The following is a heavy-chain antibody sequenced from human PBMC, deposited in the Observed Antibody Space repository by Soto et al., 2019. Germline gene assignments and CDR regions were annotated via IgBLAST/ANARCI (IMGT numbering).Heavy chain of an antibody. J-gene: IGHJ4*02. CDR2: ISSSSIPI. CDR3: ARDPKTSGGQHWAFNYFDS. Sequence: QPGGSLRLSCAASGFTFSRFSMNWFRQAPGKGLEWVSTISSSSIPIYSADSVRGRFTISRDNAKSTLYLQVDSLRPEDAAVYYCARDPKTSGGQHWAFNYFDSWGQGTLVTVSS. D-gene: IGHD7-27*01. V-gene: IGHV3-48*01. CDR1: GFTFSRFS.